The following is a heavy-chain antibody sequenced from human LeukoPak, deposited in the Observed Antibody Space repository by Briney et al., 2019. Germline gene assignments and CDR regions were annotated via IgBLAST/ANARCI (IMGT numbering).Heavy chain of an antibody. D-gene: IGHD3-22*01. V-gene: IGHV3-66*02. CDR1: GFTVSSNY. CDR3: ARERGYYDSSGCESVDY. Sequence: GGSLRLSCAASGFTVSSNYMSWVHQAPGKGLEWVSVIYSGGSTYYADSVKGRFTISRDNSKNTLYLQMNSLRAEDTAVYYCARERGYYDSSGCESVDYWGQGTLVTVSS. CDR2: IYSGGST. J-gene: IGHJ4*02.